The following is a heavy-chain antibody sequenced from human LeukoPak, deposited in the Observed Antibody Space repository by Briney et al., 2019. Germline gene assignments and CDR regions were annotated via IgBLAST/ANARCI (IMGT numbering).Heavy chain of an antibody. V-gene: IGHV4-34*01. CDR1: GGSFSGYY. J-gene: IGHJ5*02. Sequence: PSETLSLTCAVYGGSFSGYYWSWIHQPPGKGLEWIGEINHSGSTNYNPSLKSRVTISVDTSKNQFSLKLSSVTAADTAVYYCARTIVVVVAATLRFDPWGQGTLVTVSS. CDR2: INHSGST. CDR3: ARTIVVVVAATLRFDP. D-gene: IGHD2-15*01.